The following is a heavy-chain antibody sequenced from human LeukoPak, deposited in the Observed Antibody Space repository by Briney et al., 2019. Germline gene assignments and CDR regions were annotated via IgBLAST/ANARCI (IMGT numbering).Heavy chain of an antibody. Sequence: ASVKVSCKASSGTFSSYAISWVRQAPGQGLEWMGGIIPIFGTANYAQKFQGRVTITADESTSTAYMELSSLRSEDTAVYYCARDLSVAGTDYYYGMDVWGQGTTVTVSS. J-gene: IGHJ6*02. CDR3: ARDLSVAGTDYYYGMDV. V-gene: IGHV1-69*13. CDR1: SGTFSSYA. D-gene: IGHD6-19*01. CDR2: IIPIFGTA.